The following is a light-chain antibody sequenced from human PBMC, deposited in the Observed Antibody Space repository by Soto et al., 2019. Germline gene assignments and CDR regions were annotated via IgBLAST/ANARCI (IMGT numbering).Light chain of an antibody. CDR2: DVS. Sequence: QSVLTQPASASGSPGQSIAISCTGTSSDIGGYNYVSWYQQHPGKAPNLIIYDVSNRPSGVSDRFSGSKSGNTASLTISGLQAEDEADYYCCSSISSGTYVFGTGTKVTVL. V-gene: IGLV2-14*01. CDR1: SSDIGGYNY. J-gene: IGLJ1*01. CDR3: CSSISSGTYV.